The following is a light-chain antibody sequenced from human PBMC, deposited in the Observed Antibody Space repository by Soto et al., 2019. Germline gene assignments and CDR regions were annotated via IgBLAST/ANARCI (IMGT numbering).Light chain of an antibody. CDR3: SSYAGAVV. CDR1: GSNVENYNL. J-gene: IGLJ2*01. CDR2: EGS. Sequence: QSALTQPASVSGSPGQSITISCTRTGSNVENYNLVSWYQHPPGKAPKLIIYEGSERPSGVSNRFSGAQSGHTASLTISGLQAEDEADYYCSSYAGAVVFGGGTKLTV. V-gene: IGLV2-23*01.